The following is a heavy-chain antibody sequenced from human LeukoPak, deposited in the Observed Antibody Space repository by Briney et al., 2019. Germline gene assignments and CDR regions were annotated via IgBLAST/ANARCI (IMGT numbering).Heavy chain of an antibody. D-gene: IGHD1-26*01. J-gene: IGHJ4*02. Sequence: SQTLSLTCTVSGGSISSGGYYWSWIRQHPGKGLEWIGYIYYSGSTYYNPSLKSRVTISVDTSKNQFSPKLSSVTAAGTAVYYCAMSQRELLIDYWGQGTLGTVSS. V-gene: IGHV4-31*03. CDR2: IYYSGST. CDR1: GGSISSGGYY. CDR3: AMSQRELLIDY.